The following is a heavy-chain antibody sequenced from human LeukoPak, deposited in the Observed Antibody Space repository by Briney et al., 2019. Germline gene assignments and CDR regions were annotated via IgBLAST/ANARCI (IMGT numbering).Heavy chain of an antibody. CDR3: AREGYGDYLFDY. V-gene: IGHV3-21*01. D-gene: IGHD4-17*01. Sequence: GGSLRLSCAASGFTFSSYGMNWVRQAPGKGLEWVSSISSSSSYIYYADSVKGRFTISRDNAKNSLYLQMDSLRAEDTAVYYCAREGYGDYLFDYWGQGTLVTVSS. CDR1: GFTFSSYG. J-gene: IGHJ4*02. CDR2: ISSSSSYI.